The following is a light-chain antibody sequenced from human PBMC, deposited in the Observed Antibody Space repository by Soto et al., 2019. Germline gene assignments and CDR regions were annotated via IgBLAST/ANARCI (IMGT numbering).Light chain of an antibody. CDR3: SSYTSSSTVV. Sequence: QSALTQPASVSGSPGQSITISCTGTSSDVGGYNYVSWYQQHPGNAPKLMIYEVSNRPTGVSNRFSGSKSGNTASLTISGLQAEYEADYYCSSYTSSSTVVFGGGTKVTVL. V-gene: IGLV2-14*01. CDR2: EVS. CDR1: SSDVGGYNY. J-gene: IGLJ2*01.